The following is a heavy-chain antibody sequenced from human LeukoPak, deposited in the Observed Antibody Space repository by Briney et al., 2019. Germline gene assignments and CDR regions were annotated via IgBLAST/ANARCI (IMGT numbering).Heavy chain of an antibody. CDR2: IYYSGST. D-gene: IGHD5-12*01. J-gene: IGHJ3*02. V-gene: IGHV4-59*01. Sequence: PSETLSLTCTVSGGSISSYYWSWIRQPPGKGLEWIGYIYYSGSTNYNPSLKSRVTISVDTSKNQFSLKLSSVTAADTAVYYCASGNTGYDRDSFDIWGQGTMVTVSS. CDR3: ASGNTGYDRDSFDI. CDR1: GGSISSYY.